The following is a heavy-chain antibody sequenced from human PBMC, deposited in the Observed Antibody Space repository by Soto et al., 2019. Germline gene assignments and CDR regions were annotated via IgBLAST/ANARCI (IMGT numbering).Heavy chain of an antibody. D-gene: IGHD6-13*01. Sequence: SVKVSCKASGYTFTSYYMHWVRQAPGQGLEWMGIINPSGGSTSYAQKFQGRVTMTRDTSTSTVYMELRSLRSDDTAVYYCARDYSKDSSSRFGYYYYYGMDVWGQGTTVTVSS. CDR2: INPSGGST. J-gene: IGHJ6*02. CDR3: ARDYSKDSSSRFGYYYYYGMDV. CDR1: GYTFTSYY. V-gene: IGHV1-46*01.